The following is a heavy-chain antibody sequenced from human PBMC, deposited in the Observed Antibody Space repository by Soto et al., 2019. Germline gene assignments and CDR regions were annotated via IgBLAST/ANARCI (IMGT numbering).Heavy chain of an antibody. D-gene: IGHD4-17*01. J-gene: IGHJ4*02. CDR2: ISAYNGNT. CDR3: ARDLDLTQAHDYGDYGQGGSTRNDY. V-gene: IGHV1-18*01. Sequence: ASVKVSCKASGYTFTSYGISWVRQAPGQGLEWMGWISAYNGNTNYAQKLQGRVTMTTDTSTSTAYMELRSLRSDDTAVYYCARDLDLTQAHDYGDYGQGGSTRNDYWGEGTLVTVSS. CDR1: GYTFTSYG.